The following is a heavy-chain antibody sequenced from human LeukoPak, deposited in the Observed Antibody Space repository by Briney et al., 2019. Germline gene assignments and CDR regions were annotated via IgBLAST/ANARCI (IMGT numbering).Heavy chain of an antibody. CDR3: ANEIRPNDY. CDR2: ISISGTKT. CDR1: EFDFSTHA. V-gene: IGHV3-23*01. J-gene: IGHJ4*02. D-gene: IGHD4-17*01. Sequence: PGGSLRLSCAASEFDFSTHAMTWVRQAPGKGLEWVSAISISGTKTYYADSVKGRFTISRDNSKNTLYLQMYSLRAEDTAVYYCANEIRPNDYWGQGILVTVSS.